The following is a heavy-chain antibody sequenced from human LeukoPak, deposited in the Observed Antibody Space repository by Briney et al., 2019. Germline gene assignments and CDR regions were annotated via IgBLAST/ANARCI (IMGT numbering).Heavy chain of an antibody. CDR1: GGSISSRSYC. V-gene: IGHV4-39*01. D-gene: IGHD3-22*01. CDR2: IFYRGST. CDR3: ARQPRDYDSSGYDGFDI. J-gene: IGHJ3*02. Sequence: SETLSLTCTVSGGSISSRSYCWGWIRQPPGKGLEWIGSIFYRGSTYYNPSLKSRVTISVDTSKNHFSLKLSSVTAADTAVYYCARQPRDYDSSGYDGFDIWGQGTLVTVSS.